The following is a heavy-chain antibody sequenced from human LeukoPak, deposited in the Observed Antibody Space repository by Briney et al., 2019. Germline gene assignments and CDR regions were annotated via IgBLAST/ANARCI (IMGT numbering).Heavy chain of an antibody. CDR2: INPNSGGT. CDR1: GYTFTGYY. D-gene: IGHD3-9*01. V-gene: IGHV1-2*02. CDR3: ARDRILPFEGFDP. Sequence: GASVKVSCKASGYTFTGYYMHWVRQAPGQGLEWMGWINPNSGGTNYAQKFQGRVTMTRDTPISTAYMELSRLRSDDTAVYYCARDRILPFEGFDPWGQGTLVTVSS. J-gene: IGHJ5*02.